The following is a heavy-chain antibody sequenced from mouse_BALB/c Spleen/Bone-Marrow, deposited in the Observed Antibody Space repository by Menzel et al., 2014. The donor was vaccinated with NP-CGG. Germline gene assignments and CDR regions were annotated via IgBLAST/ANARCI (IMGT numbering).Heavy chain of an antibody. J-gene: IGHJ4*01. V-gene: IGHV1-54*03. CDR3: ARSIYDGYSEAMDC. D-gene: IGHD2-3*01. CDR2: NNPGSGGT. Sequence: QVQLQQSGAELVRPGTSVKVSCKASGYAFTNYLIEWVKQRPGQGLEWIGVNNPGSGGTNYNEKFKGKATLTADRSSSTVYMQLSSLTSDDSAVYFCARSIYDGYSEAMDCWGQGTSVTVSS. CDR1: GYAFTNYL.